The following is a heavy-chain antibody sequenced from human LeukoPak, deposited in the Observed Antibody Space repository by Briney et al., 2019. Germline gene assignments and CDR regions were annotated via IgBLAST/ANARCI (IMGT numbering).Heavy chain of an antibody. CDR1: GFTFSSYA. V-gene: IGHV3-23*01. D-gene: IGHD2-2*01. Sequence: PGRSLRLSCAASGFTFSSYAMSWVRQAPGKGLEWVSGIRGSGDITYYADSVKGRFTISRDNFKNTLYLQMNSLRAEDTAVYYCAKTRIVCTSVSCPGGGFDYWGHGTLVTVSS. J-gene: IGHJ4*01. CDR3: AKTRIVCTSVSCPGGGFDY. CDR2: IRGSGDIT.